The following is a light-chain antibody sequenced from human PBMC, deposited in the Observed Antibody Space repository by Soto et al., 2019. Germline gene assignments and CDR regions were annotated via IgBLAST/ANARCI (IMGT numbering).Light chain of an antibody. CDR3: QQSYSTPQYT. J-gene: IGKJ2*01. CDR2: AAS. CDR1: QSISSY. V-gene: IGKV1-39*01. Sequence: DIQMTQSPSSLSASVGDRVTITCRASQSISSYLNWYQQKPVKAPKLLIYAASSLQSGVPSRFSGSGSGTDFTLTISSLQPEYFATYYCQQSYSTPQYTFGQGTKLEIK.